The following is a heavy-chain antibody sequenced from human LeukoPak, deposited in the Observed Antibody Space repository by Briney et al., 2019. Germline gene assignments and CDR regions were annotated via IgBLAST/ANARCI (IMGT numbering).Heavy chain of an antibody. V-gene: IGHV4-39*07. J-gene: IGHJ4*02. Sequence: SETLSLTCTVSGGSISSSSYYWGWIRQPPGKGLEWIGSIYYSGSTYYNPSLKSRVTISVDTSKNQFSLKLSSVTAADTAVYYCASMEQWLGFDYWGQGTLVTVSS. CDR2: IYYSGST. CDR1: GGSISSSSYY. D-gene: IGHD6-19*01. CDR3: ASMEQWLGFDY.